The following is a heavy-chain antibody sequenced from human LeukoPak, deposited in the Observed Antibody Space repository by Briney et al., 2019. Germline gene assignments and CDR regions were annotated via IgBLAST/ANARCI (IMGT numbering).Heavy chain of an antibody. CDR1: GGSISSYQ. V-gene: IGHV4-59*01. Sequence: SETLSLTCTVSGGSISSYQWSWIRQPPGKGLEWIGNIYYSGSANYNPSLKSRVIISVDTSKNQFSLKLSPVTAADTAVYYCARQTGSGLFILPGGQGTLVTVSS. CDR2: IYYSGSA. CDR3: ARQTGSGLFILP. J-gene: IGHJ4*02. D-gene: IGHD3/OR15-3a*01.